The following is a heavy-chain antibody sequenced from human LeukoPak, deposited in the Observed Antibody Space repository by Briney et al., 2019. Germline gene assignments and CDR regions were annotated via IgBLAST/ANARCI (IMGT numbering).Heavy chain of an antibody. CDR1: GYTFTNYG. J-gene: IGHJ4*02. V-gene: IGHV1-18*01. CDR2: VSTYNGNT. Sequence: ASVKASCKASGYTFTNYGISWVRQAPGQGLEWLGCVSTYNGNTKYLQKLQGRVTMTTDTSTGTAYMELRSLRSDDTAVYYCARGAAMTTVDQGPGADYWGQGTLVTVSS. CDR3: ARGAAMTTVDQGPGADY. D-gene: IGHD4-23*01.